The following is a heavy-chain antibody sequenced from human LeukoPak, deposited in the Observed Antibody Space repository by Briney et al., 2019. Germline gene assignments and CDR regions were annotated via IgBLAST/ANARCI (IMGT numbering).Heavy chain of an antibody. Sequence: GGSLRLSCAASGFTFRSFSMNWVRQAPGKGLEWVSAIDSSTTRIYYANSVRGRFTISRDNSKNTLYLQMNSLRAEDTAVYYCARDPNLYSGTYDTYWGQGTLVTVSS. V-gene: IGHV3-21*01. CDR3: ARDPNLYSGTYDTY. CDR2: IDSSTTRI. CDR1: GFTFRSFS. D-gene: IGHD1-26*01. J-gene: IGHJ4*02.